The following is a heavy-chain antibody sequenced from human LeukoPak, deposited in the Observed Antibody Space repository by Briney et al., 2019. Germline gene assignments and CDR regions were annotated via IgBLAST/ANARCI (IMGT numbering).Heavy chain of an antibody. V-gene: IGHV3-23*01. CDR2: ISGGGETT. CDR3: ARDYADYVGYFFFDY. CDR1: GFTFNNYA. D-gene: IGHD4-17*01. J-gene: IGHJ4*02. Sequence: GSLRLSCAASGFTFNNYAMNWVLRAPGKGLEWVSSISGGGETTYYADSAKGRFTISRDNSQNTLYLQMNSLRAEDTAVYYCARDYADYVGYFFFDYWGQGTLVTVSS.